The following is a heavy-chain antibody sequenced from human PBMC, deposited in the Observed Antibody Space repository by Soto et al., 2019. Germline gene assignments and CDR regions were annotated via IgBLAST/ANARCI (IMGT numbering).Heavy chain of an antibody. J-gene: IGHJ5*02. V-gene: IGHV4-34*01. CDR2: INHSGST. D-gene: IGHD1-20*01. CDR3: ARCVTGNPFEYNWFDP. Sequence: PGGSLRLSCAASGFTFSSYSMNWVRQAPGKGLEWIGEINHSGSTNYNSSLKSRVTISVDTSKNQFSLKLNSVTAADTAVYYCARCVTGNPFEYNWFDPWGQGTLVTVSS. CDR1: GFTFSSYS.